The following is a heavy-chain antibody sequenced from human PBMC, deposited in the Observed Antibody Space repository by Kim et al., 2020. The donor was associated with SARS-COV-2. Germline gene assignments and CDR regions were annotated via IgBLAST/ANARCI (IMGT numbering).Heavy chain of an antibody. Sequence: YADSVQRQFTISRDNSKHALYLQMNSLRAEDTAVYYCAKGYYDSITGCDYWGQGTLVTVSS. D-gene: IGHD3-22*01. J-gene: IGHJ4*02. CDR3: AKGYYDSITGCDY. V-gene: IGHV3-23*01.